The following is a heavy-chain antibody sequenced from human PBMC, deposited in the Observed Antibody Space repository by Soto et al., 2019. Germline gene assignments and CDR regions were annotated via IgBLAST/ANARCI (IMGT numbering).Heavy chain of an antibody. J-gene: IGHJ4*02. D-gene: IGHD3-9*01. CDR3: ARADLVLRYFDW. CDR1: GGSISSGDYY. Sequence: SETLSLTCTVSGGSISSGDYYWSWIRQPPGKGLEWIGYIYYSGSTYYNPSLKSRVTISVDTSKNQFSLKLSSVTAADTAVYYCARADLVLRYFDWLGQGTLVTVSS. CDR2: IYYSGST. V-gene: IGHV4-30-4*01.